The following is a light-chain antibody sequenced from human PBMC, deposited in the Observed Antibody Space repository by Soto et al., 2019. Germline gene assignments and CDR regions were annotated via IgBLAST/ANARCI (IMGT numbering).Light chain of an antibody. Sequence: AWYQQKPGKAPKLLIYKASSLESGVPSRFSGSGSGTEFTLTISSLQPDDFAVYYCQQYGSSPRTFGQGTKVDIK. V-gene: IGKV1-5*03. J-gene: IGKJ1*01. CDR2: KAS. CDR3: QQYGSSPRT.